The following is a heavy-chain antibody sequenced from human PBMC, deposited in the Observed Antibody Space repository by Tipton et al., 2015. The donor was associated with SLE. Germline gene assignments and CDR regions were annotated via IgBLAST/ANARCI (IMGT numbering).Heavy chain of an antibody. J-gene: IGHJ5*02. V-gene: IGHV4-59*12. CDR3: ARGDFTGATTWFDP. D-gene: IGHD1-26*01. CDR1: GGSISSDH. Sequence: TLSLTCSVSGGSISSDHWIWIRQPPGKGLEWLGYISDGGGTNYNLSLKSRVTISVDKSKNQFSLQLSSVTAADTAVYYCARGDFTGATTWFDPWRQGTLVTVSS. CDR2: ISDGGGT.